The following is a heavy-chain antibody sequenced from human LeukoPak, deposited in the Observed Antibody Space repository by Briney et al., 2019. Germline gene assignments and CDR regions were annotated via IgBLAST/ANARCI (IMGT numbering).Heavy chain of an antibody. D-gene: IGHD3-16*01. CDR1: GFTFSSFN. V-gene: IGHV3-48*02. CDR3: ARYPAVAESGWGSWFDH. CDR2: ISVSGTT. Sequence: GGSLRLSCAGSGFTFSSFNLNWVRHTPGKGLEWVAYISVSGTTYYADSVKGRFAISRDNAKNSLYLQMNSLRDEDTGVYYCARYPAVAESGWGSWFDHWGQRTQVTVSS. J-gene: IGHJ5*02.